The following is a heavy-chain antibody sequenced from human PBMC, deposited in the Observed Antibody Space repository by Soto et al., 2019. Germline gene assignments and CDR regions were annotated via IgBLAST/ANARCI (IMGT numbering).Heavy chain of an antibody. Sequence: GGSLRLSCAASGFTFCSYSMNWVRQAPGKGLEWVSSISSSSSYIYYADSVKGRFTISRDNAKNSLYLQMNSLRAEDTAVYYCARDQRLNDILTGYYTPLRYYYYYGMDVWGQGTTVTVSS. J-gene: IGHJ6*02. D-gene: IGHD3-9*01. CDR2: ISSSSSYI. CDR1: GFTFCSYS. CDR3: ARDQRLNDILTGYYTPLRYYYYYGMDV. V-gene: IGHV3-21*01.